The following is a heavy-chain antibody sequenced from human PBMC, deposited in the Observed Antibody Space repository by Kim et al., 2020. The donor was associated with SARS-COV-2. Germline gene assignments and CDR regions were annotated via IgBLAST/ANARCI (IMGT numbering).Heavy chain of an antibody. J-gene: IGHJ4*02. D-gene: IGHD3-10*01. Sequence: SVKVSCKASGYTFTSYGISWVRQAPGQGLEWMGWISAYNGNTNYAQKLQGRVTMTTDTSTSTAYMELRSLRSDDTAVYYCARGQSSLLWFGESMDYWGQGTLVTVSS. CDR2: ISAYNGNT. CDR3: ARGQSSLLWFGESMDY. CDR1: GYTFTSYG. V-gene: IGHV1-18*01.